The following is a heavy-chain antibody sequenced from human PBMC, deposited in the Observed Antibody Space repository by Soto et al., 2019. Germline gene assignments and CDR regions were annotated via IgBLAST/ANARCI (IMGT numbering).Heavy chain of an antibody. V-gene: IGHV3-33*01. CDR1: GFTFSSYG. J-gene: IGHJ3*02. CDR2: IWYDGSNK. Sequence: ESGGGVVQPGRSLRLSCAASGFTFSSYGMHWVRQAPGKGLEWVAVIWYDGSNKYYADSVKGRFTISRDNSKNTLYLQMNSLRAEHTAVYYCARYFGTMIDTAFDIWGQGTMVIVSS. D-gene: IGHD3-22*01. CDR3: ARYFGTMIDTAFDI.